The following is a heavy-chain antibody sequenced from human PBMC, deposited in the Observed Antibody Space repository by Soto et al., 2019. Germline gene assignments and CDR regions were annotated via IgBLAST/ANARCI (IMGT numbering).Heavy chain of an antibody. D-gene: IGHD6-13*01. CDR2: IIPIFGTA. CDR3: AIDVAGIAAAENYYYYGMDV. Sequence: SVKVSCKASGGTFSSYAISWVRQAPGQVLEWMGGIIPIFGTANYAQKFQGRVTITADESTSTAYMELSSLRSEDTAVYYCAIDVAGIAAAENYYYYGMDVWGQGTTVTVSS. CDR1: GGTFSSYA. V-gene: IGHV1-69*13. J-gene: IGHJ6*02.